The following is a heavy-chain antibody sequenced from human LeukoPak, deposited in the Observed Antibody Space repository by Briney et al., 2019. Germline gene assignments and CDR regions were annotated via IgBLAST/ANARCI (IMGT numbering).Heavy chain of an antibody. CDR1: GFTFSSYS. J-gene: IGHJ4*02. V-gene: IGHV3-21*01. CDR3: ARLTIFLNRPIDY. CDR2: ISSSSSYI. Sequence: GGSLRLSCAASGFTFSSYSMNWVRQAPGKGLEWVSSISSSSSYIYYADSVKGRFTISRDNAKNSLYLQMNSLRAEDTAVYYCARLTIFLNRPIDYWGQGTLVTVSS. D-gene: IGHD3-3*01.